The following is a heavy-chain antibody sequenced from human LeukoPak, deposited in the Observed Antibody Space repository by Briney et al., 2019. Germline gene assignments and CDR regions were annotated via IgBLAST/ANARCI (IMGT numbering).Heavy chain of an antibody. CDR3: ARGPEGDLSYNWFDP. CDR2: ICRRSNYI. D-gene: IGHD3-16*01. J-gene: IGHJ5*02. CDR1: GFPFSSYS. Sequence: PGGSLRLSCEASGFPFSSYSMNWIRQAPGKGLEWVSSICRRSNYIYYADSVKGRFIISRDSATVYLQMNSLRAEDTAVYYCARGPEGDLSYNWFDPWGQGAPVTVSS. V-gene: IGHV3-21*01.